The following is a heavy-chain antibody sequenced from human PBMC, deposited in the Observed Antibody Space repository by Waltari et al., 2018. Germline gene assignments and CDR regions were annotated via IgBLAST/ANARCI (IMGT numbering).Heavy chain of an antibody. Sequence: QVQLQQWGAGLLKPSETLSLTCAVYGGSFSGYYWSWIRQPPGKGLEWIGEINHSGSTNYNPSLKSRVTISVDTTKNQFSLKLSSVTAADTAVYYCARVAAAGLYYYYYGMDVGGQGTTVTVSS. J-gene: IGHJ6*02. CDR2: INHSGST. D-gene: IGHD6-13*01. CDR1: GGSFSGYY. CDR3: ARVAAAGLYYYYYGMDV. V-gene: IGHV4-34*01.